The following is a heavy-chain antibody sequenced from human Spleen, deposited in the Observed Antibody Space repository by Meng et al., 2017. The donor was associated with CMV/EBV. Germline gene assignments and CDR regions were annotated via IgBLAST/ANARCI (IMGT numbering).Heavy chain of an antibody. D-gene: IGHD1-1*01. CDR1: GFTFSSYS. CDR3: ARDLNDAYGMDV. V-gene: IGHV3-21*01. J-gene: IGHJ6*02. Sequence: GESLKISCAASGFTFSSYSMNWVRQAPGKGLEWVSSISSSSSYIYYADSVKGRFTISRDNAKNSLYLQMSRLRAEDTAVYYCARDLNDAYGMDVWGQGTTVTVSS. CDR2: ISSSSSYI.